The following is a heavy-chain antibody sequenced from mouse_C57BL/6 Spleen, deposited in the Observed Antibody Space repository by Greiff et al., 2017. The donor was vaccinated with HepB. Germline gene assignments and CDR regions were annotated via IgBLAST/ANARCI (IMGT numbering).Heavy chain of an antibody. CDR1: GYTFTSYW. Sequence: VQLQHPGAELVMPGASVKLSCKASGYTFTSYWMHWVKQRPGQGLAWIGEIDPSDSYTNYNQKFKGKSTLTVDKSSSTAYMQLSSLTSEDSAVYDCARGDGNYAYAMDYWGQGTSVTVSS. CDR3: ARGDGNYAYAMDY. CDR2: IDPSDSYT. J-gene: IGHJ4*01. D-gene: IGHD2-1*01. V-gene: IGHV1-69*01.